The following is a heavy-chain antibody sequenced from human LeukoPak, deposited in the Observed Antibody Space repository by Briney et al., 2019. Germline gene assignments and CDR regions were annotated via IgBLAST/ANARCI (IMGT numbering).Heavy chain of an antibody. CDR3: ARGTSLYSGYDAGNYYYYYYMDV. V-gene: IGHV1-8*01. D-gene: IGHD5-12*01. CDR2: MNPNSGNT. J-gene: IGHJ6*03. CDR1: GYTFTSYD. Sequence: ASVKVSCKASGYTFTSYDINWVRQATGQGLEWMGWMNPNSGNTGYAQKFQGRVTMTRNTSISTAYMELSSLRSEDTAVYYCARGTSLYSGYDAGNYYYYYYMDVWGKGTTVTISS.